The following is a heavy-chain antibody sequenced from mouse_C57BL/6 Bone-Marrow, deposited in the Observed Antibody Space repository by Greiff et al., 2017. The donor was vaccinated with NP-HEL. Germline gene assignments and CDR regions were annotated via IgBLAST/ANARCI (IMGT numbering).Heavy chain of an antibody. CDR2: IYPSDSET. D-gene: IGHD2-1*01. CDR1: GYTFTSYW. Sequence: VQLQQPGAELVRPGSSVKLSCKASGYTFTSYWMDWVKQRPGQGLEWIGNIYPSDSETHYNQKFKDKATLTVDKSSSTAYMQLSSLTSEDSAVYYCACNYRYAMDYWGQGTSVTVSS. V-gene: IGHV1-61*01. CDR3: ACNYRYAMDY. J-gene: IGHJ4*01.